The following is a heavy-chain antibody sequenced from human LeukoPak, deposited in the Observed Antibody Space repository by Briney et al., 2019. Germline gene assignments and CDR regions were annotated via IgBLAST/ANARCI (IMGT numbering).Heavy chain of an antibody. D-gene: IGHD3-3*01. Sequence: GWALRLSCPASGFTHSNAWMCWLRQPAGRGLEGVGRIKSKTDGWTTGCAGGVKGRFTIVRDDSKNTLYLQMNRLKTEDTAVYYCTTVTQTRGFWSGYPPFDYWGQGTLVTVSS. CDR2: IKSKTDGWTT. CDR3: TTVTQTRGFWSGYPPFDY. V-gene: IGHV3-15*01. CDR1: GFTHSNAW. J-gene: IGHJ4*02.